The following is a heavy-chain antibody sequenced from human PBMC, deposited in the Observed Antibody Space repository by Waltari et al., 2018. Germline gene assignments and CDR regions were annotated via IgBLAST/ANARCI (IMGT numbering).Heavy chain of an antibody. Sequence: QVQLQESGPGLVQPSETLSLTCTVSGYSISSASYRRWIRQLRGKGLEWIGSIYHSGSTYYNPSLKSRVTISVDTSKNQFSLKLSSVTAADTAVYYCAREPIVGATAFWYFDLWGRGTLVTVSS. CDR2: IYHSGST. D-gene: IGHD1-26*01. J-gene: IGHJ2*01. CDR3: AREPIVGATAFWYFDL. V-gene: IGHV4-38-2*02. CDR1: GYSISSASY.